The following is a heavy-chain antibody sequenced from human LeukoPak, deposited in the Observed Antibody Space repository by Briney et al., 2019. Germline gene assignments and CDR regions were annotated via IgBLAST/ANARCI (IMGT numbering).Heavy chain of an antibody. V-gene: IGHV4-59*01. CDR1: GGSISNYY. D-gene: IGHD3-22*01. CDR2: MYYSGST. CDR3: ARAGYDTSGFWYFDL. Sequence: SETLSLTCRVSGGSISNYYWSWIRQPPGKGLEWIGSMYYSGSTNYNPSLKSRATISEDTSKKQFSLKLSSVTAADTAVYCARAGYDTSGFWYFDLWGRGTLVTVSS. J-gene: IGHJ2*01.